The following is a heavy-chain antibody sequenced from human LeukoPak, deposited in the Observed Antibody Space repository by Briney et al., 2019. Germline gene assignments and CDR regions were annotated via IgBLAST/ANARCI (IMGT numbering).Heavy chain of an antibody. CDR3: ARDPNIILLSGYFDF. CDR1: GYTFTNYA. V-gene: IGHV1-2*02. D-gene: IGHD2-8*01. Sequence: EASVKVSCKASGYTFTNYAMNWVRQAPGQGLEWMGWINPNSGATSYAQKFQGRVTMTREMSITTVYMELSRLRSDDTAVYYCARDPNIILLSGYFDFWGQGTLVTVSS. CDR2: INPNSGAT. J-gene: IGHJ4*02.